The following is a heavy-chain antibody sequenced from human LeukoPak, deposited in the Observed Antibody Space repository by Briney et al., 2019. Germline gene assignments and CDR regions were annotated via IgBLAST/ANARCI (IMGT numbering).Heavy chain of an antibody. Sequence: GASVKVSCKASGGTCSSYAISWVRQAPGQGLEWMGGIIPIFGTANYAQKFQGRVTITTDESTSTAYMELSSLRSEDTAVYYCASWMYSSSSLFDYWGQGTLVTVSS. CDR1: GGTCSSYA. CDR2: IIPIFGTA. D-gene: IGHD6-6*01. J-gene: IGHJ4*02. V-gene: IGHV1-69*05. CDR3: ASWMYSSSSLFDY.